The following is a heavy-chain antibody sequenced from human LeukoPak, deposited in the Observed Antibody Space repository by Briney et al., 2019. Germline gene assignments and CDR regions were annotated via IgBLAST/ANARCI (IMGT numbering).Heavy chain of an antibody. V-gene: IGHV4-59*01. CDR2: IYHSGTT. J-gene: IGHJ1*01. Sequence: SETLSLTCTVSGGSITSYFWTWVRQPPGKGLEWIGYIYHSGTTNYNPSLKSRVTISVDPSKTQSSLRLSSVPAADTAVYYCAQKDPHPPGYSQDWGQGTLVTVSS. D-gene: IGHD3-10*01. CDR1: GGSITSYF. CDR3: AQKDPHPPGYSQD.